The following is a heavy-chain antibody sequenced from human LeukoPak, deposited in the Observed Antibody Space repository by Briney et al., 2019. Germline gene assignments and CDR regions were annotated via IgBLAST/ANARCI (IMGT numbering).Heavy chain of an antibody. CDR2: IRYDGSNK. CDR1: GFTFSSYG. V-gene: IGHV3-30*02. J-gene: IGHJ4*02. D-gene: IGHD3-10*01. Sequence: GGSLRLSCAASGFTFSSYGMHWVRQAPGKGLEWVAFIRYDGSNKYYADSVKGRFTISRDNSKSTLYLQMNSLRAEDTAVYYCAKDYYGSGSYYENFDYWGQGTLVTVSS. CDR3: AKDYYGSGSYYENFDY.